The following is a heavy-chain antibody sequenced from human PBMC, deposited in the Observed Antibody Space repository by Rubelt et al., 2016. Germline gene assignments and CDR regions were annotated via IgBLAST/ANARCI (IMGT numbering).Heavy chain of an antibody. CDR2: IRQDGSEK. CDR1: GFTFTNYA. Sequence: EVQLLEPGGGLVQPGGSLRLSCAASGFTFTNYAMTWVRQAPGKGLEWVATIRQDGSEKYYVDSVKGPFTISRDNAKNSLYLQMNSLRAEDTAVYYCATGHTAFDYWGQGTLVTVSS. CDR3: ATGHTAFDY. J-gene: IGHJ4*02. V-gene: IGHV3-7*01. D-gene: IGHD5-18*01.